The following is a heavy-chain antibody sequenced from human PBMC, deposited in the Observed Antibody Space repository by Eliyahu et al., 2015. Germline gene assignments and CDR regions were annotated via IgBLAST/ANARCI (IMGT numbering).Heavy chain of an antibody. J-gene: IGHJ4*02. CDR2: IKEDGSEK. V-gene: IGHV3-7*04. CDR3: ARDRGYCNGESCYTTNDY. CDR1: GFTFSGNY. Sequence: EVQLVESGGGLVQPGGSLRLSXSASGFTFSGNYMTWVRQAPGKGVEWVANIKEDGSEKYYADSVKGRFTISRDNARNSLYLQMNSLRVEDTAVYYCARDRGYCNGESCYTTNDYWGQGTLVTVSS. D-gene: IGHD2-15*01.